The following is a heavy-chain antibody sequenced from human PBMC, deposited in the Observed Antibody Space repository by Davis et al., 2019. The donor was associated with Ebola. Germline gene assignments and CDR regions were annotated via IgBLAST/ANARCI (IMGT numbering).Heavy chain of an antibody. CDR2: IYYTGST. J-gene: IGHJ6*03. V-gene: IGHV4-59*01. Sequence: MPSETLSLTCSVSGASIAGDYWTWIRQPPGKGLDWIGYIYYTGSTNYNPSLKSRVTMSVDTSKNQFSLRLSSVTAADTALYYCARVTISIFGVYSYYHMDVWGKGTAVTVSS. CDR1: GASIAGDY. D-gene: IGHD3-3*02. CDR3: ARVTISIFGVYSYYHMDV.